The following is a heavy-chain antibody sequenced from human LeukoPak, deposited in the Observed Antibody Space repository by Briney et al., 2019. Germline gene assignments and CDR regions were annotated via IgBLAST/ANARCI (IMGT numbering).Heavy chain of an antibody. J-gene: IGHJ3*02. D-gene: IGHD3-22*01. CDR3: ARHSRRTYYFDSSGYRPRGFDI. Sequence: SETLSLTCAVYGGSFSGYYWSWIRQPPGKGLEWIGEINHSGSTNYNPSLKSRVTISVDTSKNQFFLKLSSVTAADTAVYYCARHSRRTYYFDSSGYRPRGFDIWGQGTMVTVSS. CDR2: INHSGST. V-gene: IGHV4-34*01. CDR1: GGSFSGYY.